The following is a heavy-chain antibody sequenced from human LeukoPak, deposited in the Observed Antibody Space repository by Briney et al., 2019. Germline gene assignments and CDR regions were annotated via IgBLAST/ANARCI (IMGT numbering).Heavy chain of an antibody. D-gene: IGHD5-12*01. CDR3: AREGGGYSGYDYDY. CDR1: GFSFSSYS. Sequence: GGSLRLSCAASGFSFSSYSMNWVRQAPGKGLEWVSYISSSSSTIYYADSVKGRFTISRDNAKNSLYMQMNSLRDEDTAVYYCAREGGGYSGYDYDYWGQGTLVTVSS. V-gene: IGHV3-48*02. CDR2: ISSSSSTI. J-gene: IGHJ4*02.